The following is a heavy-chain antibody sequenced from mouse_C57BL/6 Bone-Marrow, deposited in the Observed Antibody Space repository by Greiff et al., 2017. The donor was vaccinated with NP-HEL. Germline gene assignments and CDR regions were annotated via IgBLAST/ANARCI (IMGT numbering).Heavy chain of an antibody. D-gene: IGHD1-1*01. J-gene: IGHJ4*01. Sequence: EVNVVESGGGLVKPGGSLKLSCAASGFTFSSYAMSWVRQTPEKRLEWVATISDGGSYTYYPDNVKGRFTISRDNAKNNLYLQMSHLKSEDTAMYYCARGLYYYGSSSYAMDYWGQGTSVTVSS. CDR2: ISDGGSYT. V-gene: IGHV5-4*03. CDR1: GFTFSSYA. CDR3: ARGLYYYGSSSYAMDY.